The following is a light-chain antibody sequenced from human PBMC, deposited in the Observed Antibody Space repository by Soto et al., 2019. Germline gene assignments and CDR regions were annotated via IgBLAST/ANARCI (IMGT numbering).Light chain of an antibody. V-gene: IGKV1-27*01. J-gene: IGKJ4*01. CDR2: AAS. CDR1: QDISNY. CDR3: QKYNSAPLT. Sequence: DIQMTQSPSSLSASVGDRVTITCRASQDISNYLAWYQQKPGKVSNLLIYAASTLQSGVPSRFSGSGSGTDFTLTISSLQPEDVATYYCQKYNSAPLTFGEGTKVDIK.